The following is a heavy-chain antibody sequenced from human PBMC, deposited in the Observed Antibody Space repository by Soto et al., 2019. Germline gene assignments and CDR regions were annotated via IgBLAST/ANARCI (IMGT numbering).Heavy chain of an antibody. J-gene: IGHJ6*02. D-gene: IGHD2-15*01. CDR1: GFTFRSYT. Sequence: GSLRLSCVASGFTFRSYTMNWVRQAPGKGLEWVSAIRGFSPYTFYADSVKGRFTISRDNAKNSLYLQMNSLRAEDTAVYYCARDRGYDENDYYYNAMDVSGQGPMVTVYS. CDR2: IRGFSPYT. CDR3: ARDRGYDENDYYYNAMDV. V-gene: IGHV3-21*01.